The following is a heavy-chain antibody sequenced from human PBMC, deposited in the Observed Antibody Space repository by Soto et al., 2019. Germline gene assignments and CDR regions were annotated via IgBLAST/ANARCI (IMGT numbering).Heavy chain of an antibody. J-gene: IGHJ4*02. CDR3: ARGVTGTRPYYLDY. D-gene: IGHD1-7*01. CDR2: ISSTSSFI. Sequence: GGSLRLSCAASGFTFSTYAIHWVRQAPEKGLEWVSSISSTSSFIYYADSVKGRFTISRDNANNSLHLQMHGLRAEDTALYYCARGVTGTRPYYLDYWGQGTLVTVSS. CDR1: GFTFSTYA. V-gene: IGHV3-21*01.